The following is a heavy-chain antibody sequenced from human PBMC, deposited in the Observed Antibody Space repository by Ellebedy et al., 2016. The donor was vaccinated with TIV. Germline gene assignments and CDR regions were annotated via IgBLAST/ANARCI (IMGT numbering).Heavy chain of an antibody. CDR2: INWTGGST. Sequence: GESLKISCAASGFPFDDYGMSWVRQAPGKGLEWVSGINWTGGSTGYADSVKGRFTISRDNAKNSLYLQMNSLRAEDTALYYCARANGYYGSGSYSTALDYWGQGTLVTVSS. D-gene: IGHD3-10*01. CDR1: GFPFDDYG. V-gene: IGHV3-20*04. CDR3: ARANGYYGSGSYSTALDY. J-gene: IGHJ4*02.